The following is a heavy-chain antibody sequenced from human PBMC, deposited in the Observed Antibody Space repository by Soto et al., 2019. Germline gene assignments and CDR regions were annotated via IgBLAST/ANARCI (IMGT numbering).Heavy chain of an antibody. J-gene: IGHJ4*02. CDR3: AREDGYNPYFDY. V-gene: IGHV3-33*01. Sequence: VQLVESGGGVVQPGRSRRLSCAASGFTFSSYGMHWVRQAPGKGLEWVAVIWYDGSNKYYADSVKGRFTISRDNSKNTLYLQMNSLRAEDTAVYYCAREDGYNPYFDYWGQGTLVTVSS. D-gene: IGHD5-12*01. CDR2: IWYDGSNK. CDR1: GFTFSSYG.